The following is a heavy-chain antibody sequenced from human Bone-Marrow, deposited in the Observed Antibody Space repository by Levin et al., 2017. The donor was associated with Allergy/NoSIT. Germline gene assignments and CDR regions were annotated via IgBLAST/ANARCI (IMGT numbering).Heavy chain of an antibody. CDR2: IIPIFGTA. CDR3: ARLSPPIRVQGVSNWFDP. Sequence: SVKVSCKASGGTFSSYAISWVRQAPGQGLEWMGGIIPIFGTANYAQKFQGRVTITADKSTSTAYMELSSLRSEDTAVYYCARLSPPIRVQGVSNWFDPWGQGTLVTVSS. CDR1: GGTFSSYA. V-gene: IGHV1-69*06. D-gene: IGHD3-10*01. J-gene: IGHJ5*02.